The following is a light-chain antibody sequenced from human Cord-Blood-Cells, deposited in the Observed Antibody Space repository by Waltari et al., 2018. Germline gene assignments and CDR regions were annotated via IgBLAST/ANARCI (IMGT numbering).Light chain of an antibody. CDR3: QQRSNWPPA. CDR2: DAS. Sequence: EIVLTQSPDTLSLSPGERATLSCRASQSVSSYLAWYQQKPGQAPRLLIYDASNRATGTPARFSGSGSGTDFTLTISSLEPEDFAVYYCQQRSNWPPAFGGGTKVEIK. J-gene: IGKJ4*01. V-gene: IGKV3-11*01. CDR1: QSVSSY.